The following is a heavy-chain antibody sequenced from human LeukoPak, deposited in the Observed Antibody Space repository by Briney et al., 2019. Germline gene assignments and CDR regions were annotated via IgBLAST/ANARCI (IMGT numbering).Heavy chain of an antibody. CDR1: GFTFSNYG. J-gene: IGHJ4*02. CDR3: ARQHCSGGDCYFFD. CDR2: IWYDGNNK. D-gene: IGHD2-15*01. V-gene: IGHV3-33*01. Sequence: GGSLRLSCAASGFTFSNYGMHWVRQAPGKGLEWVALIWYDGNNKYYADSVKGRFTISRDNSKNTLYLQLNSLRAEDTAVYYCARQHCSGGDCYFFDWGQGTLVTVSS.